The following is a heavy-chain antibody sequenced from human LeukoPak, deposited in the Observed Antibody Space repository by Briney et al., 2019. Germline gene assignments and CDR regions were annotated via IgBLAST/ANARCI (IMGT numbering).Heavy chain of an antibody. D-gene: IGHD1-1*01. Sequence: ASVKVSCKASGYTFTGYYMHWVRQAPGQGLEWMGRINPNSGGTNYAQKFQGRVTMTRDTSISTAYMELSRLRSDDTAVYYCAGDRKHGLKGTGFDYWGQGTLVTVSS. V-gene: IGHV1-2*06. J-gene: IGHJ4*02. CDR2: INPNSGGT. CDR1: GYTFTGYY. CDR3: AGDRKHGLKGTGFDY.